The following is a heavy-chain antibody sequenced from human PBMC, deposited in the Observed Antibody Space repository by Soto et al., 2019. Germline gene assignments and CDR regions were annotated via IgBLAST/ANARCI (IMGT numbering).Heavy chain of an antibody. CDR1: GYTFTSYY. CDR3: AREGAARGYYHYGMDV. V-gene: IGHV1-46*01. Sequence: ASVKVSCKASGYTFTSYYMHWVRQAPGQGLEWMGIINPSGGSTSYAQKFQGRVTMTRDTSTSTVYMELSSLRSADTAVYYCAREGAARGYYHYGMDVWGQGTTVTVSS. CDR2: INPSGGST. J-gene: IGHJ6*02. D-gene: IGHD3-16*01.